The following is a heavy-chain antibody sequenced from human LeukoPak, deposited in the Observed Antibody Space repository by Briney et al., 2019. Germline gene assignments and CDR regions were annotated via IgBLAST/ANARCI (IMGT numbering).Heavy chain of an antibody. J-gene: IGHJ6*02. V-gene: IGHV3-23*01. CDR3: ANSYDFWSGKYGMDV. Sequence: GGSLRLSCAASGFTFSSYAMSWVRQAPGKGLEWVSAISGSGGSTHYADSVKGRFTISRDNSKNTLYLQMNSLRAEDTAVYYCANSYDFWSGKYGMDVWGQGTTVTVSS. CDR2: ISGSGGST. CDR1: GFTFSSYA. D-gene: IGHD3-3*01.